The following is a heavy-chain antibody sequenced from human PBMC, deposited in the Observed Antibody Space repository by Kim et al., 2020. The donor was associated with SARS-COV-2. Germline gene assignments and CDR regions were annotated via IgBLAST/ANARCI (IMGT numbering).Heavy chain of an antibody. D-gene: IGHD3-10*01. CDR2: ISYDGSNK. CDR1: GFTFSSYA. V-gene: IGHV3-30*04. CDR3: ARVGRVYYGSGSYYNYY. J-gene: IGHJ6*01. Sequence: GGSLRLSCAASGFTFSSYAMHWVRQAPSKGLEWVAVISYDGSNKYYADSVKGRFTISRDNSKNTLYLQMNSLRAEDTAVYYCARVGRVYYGSGSYYNYY.